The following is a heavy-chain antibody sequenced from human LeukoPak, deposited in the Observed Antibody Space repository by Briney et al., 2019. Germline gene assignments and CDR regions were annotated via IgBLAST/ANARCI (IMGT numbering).Heavy chain of an antibody. CDR2: ISTSGTYI. J-gene: IGHJ4*02. CDR1: GFTVSSNY. CDR3: ARDGSSGSYYFDY. V-gene: IGHV3-21*01. D-gene: IGHD3-10*01. Sequence: PGGSLRLSCAASGFTVSSNYMSWVRQAPGKGLEWVSSISTSGTYIYYADSVKGRFTISRDNAKNSLSLQMNSLRAEDTAVYYCARDGSSGSYYFDYWGQGTLVTVSS.